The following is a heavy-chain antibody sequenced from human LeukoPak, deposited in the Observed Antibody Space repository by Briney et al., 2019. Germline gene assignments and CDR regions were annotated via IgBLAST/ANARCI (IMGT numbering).Heavy chain of an antibody. V-gene: IGHV1-69-2*01. CDR1: GYTFTDYY. CDR3: AGYRGSYYDAFDI. D-gene: IGHD1-26*01. CDR2: VDPEDGET. Sequence: ASVKVSCKVSGYTFTDYYMHWVQHAPAKGLEWMGLVDPEDGETIYAEKFQGRVTITADTSTDTAYMELSSLRSEDTAVYYCAGYRGSYYDAFDIWGQGTMVTVSS. J-gene: IGHJ3*02.